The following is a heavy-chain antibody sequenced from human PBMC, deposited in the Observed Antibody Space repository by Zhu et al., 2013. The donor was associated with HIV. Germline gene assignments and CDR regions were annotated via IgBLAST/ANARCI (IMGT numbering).Heavy chain of an antibody. D-gene: IGHD3-10*01. J-gene: IGHJ3*01. Sequence: IQSGTGMKRPGASVKVSCKASGYTFNNYGITWVRQAPGQGLEWMGWIRSSPANTKYAQKFQGRVIMTTDTSTRAAYLELGSLRSDDSAVYYCARVRSLSGAFDLWGQGTMVTVSS. CDR1: GYTFNNYG. CDR3: ARVRSLSGAFDL. V-gene: IGHV1-18*01. CDR2: IRSSPANT.